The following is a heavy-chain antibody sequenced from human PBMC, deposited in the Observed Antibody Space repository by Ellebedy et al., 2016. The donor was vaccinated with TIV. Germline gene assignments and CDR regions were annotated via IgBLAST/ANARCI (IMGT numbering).Heavy chain of an antibody. CDR2: ISSSGSTI. Sequence: GESLKISCAASGFTFSDYYMSWIRQAPGKGLEWVSYISSSGSTIYYADSVKGRFTISRDNAKNSLYLQMNSLRAEDTAVYYCARAPPILTGYYDYYYYYGMDVWGQGTTVTVSS. V-gene: IGHV3-11*01. CDR3: ARAPPILTGYYDYYYYYGMDV. D-gene: IGHD3-9*01. J-gene: IGHJ6*02. CDR1: GFTFSDYY.